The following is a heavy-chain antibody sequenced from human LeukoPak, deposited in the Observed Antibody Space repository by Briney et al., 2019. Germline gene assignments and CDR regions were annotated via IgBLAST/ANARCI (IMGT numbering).Heavy chain of an antibody. CDR3: ARLLRGDRGYFDY. CDR2: IFTTGST. V-gene: IGHV4-4*07. CDR1: GHSISSYY. J-gene: IGHJ4*02. D-gene: IGHD3-10*01. Sequence: SSETLSLTCTVSGHSISSYYWSWLRQPTGKGLEWIGRIFTTGSTNYNPSLKSRVAMSVDTSKNQFSLKLSSVTAADTAVYYCARLLRGDRGYFDYWGQGTLVTVSS.